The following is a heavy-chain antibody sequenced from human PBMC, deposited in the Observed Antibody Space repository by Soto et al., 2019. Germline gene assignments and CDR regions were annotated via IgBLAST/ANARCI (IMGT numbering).Heavy chain of an antibody. CDR3: AREAIVKRFDY. V-gene: IGHV6-1*01. CDR1: GDSVSSNTVA. J-gene: IGHJ4*02. Sequence: SQTLSLTCVISGDSVSSNTVAWNWIRQSPSRGLEWLGRTLYRSKWSTDYAVSVKSRISVNPDTSKNQFSLHLNSVTPDDTAVYYCAREAIVKRFDYWGQGTLVTVSS. D-gene: IGHD3-22*01. CDR2: TLYRSKWST.